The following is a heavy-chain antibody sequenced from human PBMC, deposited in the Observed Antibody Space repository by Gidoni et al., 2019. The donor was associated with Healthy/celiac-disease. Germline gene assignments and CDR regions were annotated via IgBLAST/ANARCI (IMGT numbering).Heavy chain of an antibody. CDR2: IYPGDSDT. J-gene: IGHJ6*02. Sequence: EVQLVQSGAEVKKPGASLKISCKGSGYSFTSYWNGWVRQMPGKGLEWMGIIYPGDSDTRYSPSFQGQVTISADKSISTAYLQWSSLKASDTAMYYCARQSFSSSWYLRDYYYGMDVWGQGTTVTVSS. V-gene: IGHV5-51*01. D-gene: IGHD6-13*01. CDR3: ARQSFSSSWYLRDYYYGMDV. CDR1: GYSFTSYW.